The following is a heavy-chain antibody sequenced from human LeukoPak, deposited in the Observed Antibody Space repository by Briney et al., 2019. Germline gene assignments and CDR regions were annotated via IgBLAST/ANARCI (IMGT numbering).Heavy chain of an antibody. CDR2: INRHSSNI. D-gene: IGHD3-22*01. CDR3: AREREFYDSSGYSGRHAFDI. J-gene: IGHJ3*02. Sequence: PDGTLTLSCEASRFTFSHDYMLLIRQAPGQDREWLSYINRHSSNIRYADSVKGRSTVFRDNAKNSLYLHMNRLRVEDTAVYYCAREREFYDSSGYSGRHAFDIWGQGTMVTVSS. V-gene: IGHV3-11*05. CDR1: RFTFSHDY.